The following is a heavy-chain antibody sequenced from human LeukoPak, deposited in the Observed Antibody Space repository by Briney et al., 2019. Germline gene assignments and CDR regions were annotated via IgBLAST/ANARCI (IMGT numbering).Heavy chain of an antibody. Sequence: SETLSLTCTVSGGSMSNYYWGWIRQPPGKGLEWIGSIYYSGSTYYNPSLKSRVTISVDTSKNQFSLKLSSVTAADTAVYYCARRRAGERRDRPFDYWGQGTLVTVSS. V-gene: IGHV4-39*01. D-gene: IGHD1-1*01. CDR1: GGSMSNYY. J-gene: IGHJ4*02. CDR3: ARRRAGERRDRPFDY. CDR2: IYYSGST.